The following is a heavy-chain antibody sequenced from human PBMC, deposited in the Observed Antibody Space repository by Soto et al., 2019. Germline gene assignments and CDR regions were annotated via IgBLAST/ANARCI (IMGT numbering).Heavy chain of an antibody. CDR1: GFTFSSYT. J-gene: IGHJ4*02. D-gene: IGHD2-15*01. CDR2: ITSSSSYI. V-gene: IGHV3-21*01. Sequence: PXGSLCLSCAASGFTFSSYTQNWVRQAPGKGLDWVSSITSSSSYIDYGDSVKGRFTISRDNAKNSLYLQLNSLRADDTAVYYCARDPDTDGYSTLMDYWGQGTLVTVSS. CDR3: ARDPDTDGYSTLMDY.